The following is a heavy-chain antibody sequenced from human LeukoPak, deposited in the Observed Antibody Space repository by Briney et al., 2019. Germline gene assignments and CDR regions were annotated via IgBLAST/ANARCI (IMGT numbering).Heavy chain of an antibody. CDR2: INPNSGGT. V-gene: IGHV1-2*02. Sequence: ASVKVSCKVSGGTFNTDAISWVRQAPGQGLEWMGWINPNSGGTNYAQKFQGRVTMTRDTSISTAYMELSRLRSDDTAVYYCARDTSSSWYGVWFDPWGQGTLVTVSS. CDR3: ARDTSSSWYGVWFDP. D-gene: IGHD6-13*01. CDR1: GGTFNTDA. J-gene: IGHJ5*02.